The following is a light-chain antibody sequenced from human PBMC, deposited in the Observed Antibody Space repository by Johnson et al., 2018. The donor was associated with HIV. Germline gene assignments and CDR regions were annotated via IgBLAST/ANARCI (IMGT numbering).Light chain of an antibody. Sequence: QSVLTQPPSVSAAPGQKVTISCSGSSSNIGNNYVSWYQQLPGTAPKLLIYDNNKRPSGIPDRFSGSKSGTSATLGITGLQTGDEADYYCGTWTSSRSVLYVFGTGPRSPS. CDR1: SSNIGNNY. CDR3: GTWTSSRSVLYV. V-gene: IGLV1-51*01. CDR2: DNN. J-gene: IGLJ1*01.